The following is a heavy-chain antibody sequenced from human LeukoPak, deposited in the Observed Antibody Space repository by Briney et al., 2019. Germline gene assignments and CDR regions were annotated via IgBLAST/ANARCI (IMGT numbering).Heavy chain of an antibody. J-gene: IGHJ1*01. CDR2: MNPNSGNR. Sequence: ASVKVSCKASGYTFSSYDINWVRHATGQGLEWMGWMNPNSGNRGYAQKFQGRLNMTRNTSISTAYMELSSLRSEDSAVYYCARRVGSGWPVQHWGQGTLVTVSS. CDR3: ARRVGSGWPVQH. D-gene: IGHD6-19*01. V-gene: IGHV1-8*01. CDR1: GYTFSSYD.